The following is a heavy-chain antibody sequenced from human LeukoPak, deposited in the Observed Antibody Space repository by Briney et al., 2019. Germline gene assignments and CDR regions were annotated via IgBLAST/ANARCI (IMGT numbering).Heavy chain of an antibody. CDR1: GFTFSSYG. D-gene: IGHD1-26*01. CDR3: AKHLLGGDSGSYYEVGELGMDV. Sequence: GRSLRLSCAVSGFTFSSYGMHWVRQAPGKGLEWVAVISYAGSNKYYADSVKGRFTISRDKSKNTLYLQMNSLRAEDTAVYYCAKHLLGGDSGSYYEVGELGMDVWGQGTTVTVSS. CDR2: ISYAGSNK. V-gene: IGHV3-30*18. J-gene: IGHJ6*02.